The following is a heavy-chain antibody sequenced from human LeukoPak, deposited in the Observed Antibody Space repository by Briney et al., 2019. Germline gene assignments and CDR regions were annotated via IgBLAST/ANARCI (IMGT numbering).Heavy chain of an antibody. CDR2: ISTSGGST. CDR1: GFTFSRYG. V-gene: IGHV3-23*01. CDR3: AKAGEGSGWYLGYFEY. D-gene: IGHD6-19*01. J-gene: IGHJ4*02. Sequence: GGSLRLSCAASGFTFSRYGINWVRQAPGKGLEWVSFISTSGGSTYYADSVKGRFTISRDNYKNTLYLQMNSLRAEDTAVYYCAKAGEGSGWYLGYFEYWGQGTLVTVSS.